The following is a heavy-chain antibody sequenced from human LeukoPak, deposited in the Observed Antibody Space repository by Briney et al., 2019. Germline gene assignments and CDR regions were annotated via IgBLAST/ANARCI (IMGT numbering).Heavy chain of an antibody. J-gene: IGHJ4*02. V-gene: IGHV3-23*01. CDR3: AKVYYDSSGSNYFDY. D-gene: IGHD3-22*01. Sequence: PGGSLRLSCAASGFTFSSYEVNWVRQAPGEGLEWVSAFSGSGGSTYYADSVKGRFTISRDNSKNTLYLQMNSLRAEDTAVYYCAKVYYDSSGSNYFDYWGQGTLVTVSS. CDR1: GFTFSSYE. CDR2: FSGSGGST.